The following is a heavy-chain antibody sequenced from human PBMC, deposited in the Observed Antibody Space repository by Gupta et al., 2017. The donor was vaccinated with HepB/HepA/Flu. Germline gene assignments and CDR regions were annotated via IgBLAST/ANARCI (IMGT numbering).Heavy chain of an antibody. Sequence: QVQLVESGGGVVQPGTSLTLSCAASGFTFSDRGFHWVRQAPGTGLEWVAVIWQDVGEKYYGDSVKGRFTISRDNSKRTLYLQMNSLRAEDTAVYFCARDTGYYAAGSYYNSHYQFGLDVWGQGTTVTVSS. D-gene: IGHD3-10*01. V-gene: IGHV3-33*01. CDR3: ARDTGYYAAGSYYNSHYQFGLDV. J-gene: IGHJ6*02. CDR2: IWQDVGEK. CDR1: GFTFSDRG.